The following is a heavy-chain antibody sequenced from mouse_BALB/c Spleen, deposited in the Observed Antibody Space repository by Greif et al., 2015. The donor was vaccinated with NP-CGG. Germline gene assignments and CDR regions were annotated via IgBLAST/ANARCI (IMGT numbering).Heavy chain of an antibody. V-gene: IGHV1-15*01. D-gene: IGHD2-4*01. CDR1: GYTFTDYE. CDR3: QVFYDYGTY. J-gene: IGHJ3*01. Sequence: QVQLQQPGAELVRPGASVTLSCKASGYTFTDYEMHWVKQTPVHGLEWIGAIDPETGGTAYNQKFKGKATLTADKSSSTAYMELLSLTSEDSAVYYCQVFYDYGTYWGQGTLVTVSA. CDR2: IDPETGGT.